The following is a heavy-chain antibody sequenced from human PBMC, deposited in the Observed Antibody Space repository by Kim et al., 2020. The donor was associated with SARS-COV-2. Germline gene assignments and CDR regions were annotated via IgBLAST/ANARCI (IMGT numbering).Heavy chain of an antibody. CDR3: ARGFMESYYGSGSYSSSHSSFDY. D-gene: IGHD3-10*01. CDR2: IIPIFGTA. V-gene: IGHV1-69*13. J-gene: IGHJ4*02. CDR1: GGTFSSYA. Sequence: SVKVSCKASGGTFSSYAISWVRQAPGQGLEWMGGIIPIFGTANYAQKFQGRVTITADESTSTAYMELSSLRSEDTAVYYCARGFMESYYGSGSYSSSHSSFDYWGQGTLVTVSS.